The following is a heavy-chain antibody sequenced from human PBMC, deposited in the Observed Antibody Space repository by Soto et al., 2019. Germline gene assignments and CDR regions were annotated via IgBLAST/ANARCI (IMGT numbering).Heavy chain of an antibody. CDR2: IIPIFRTP. V-gene: IGHV1-69*12. CDR3: ARDKGRGQLGGNYYYAVDV. D-gene: IGHD1-1*01. J-gene: IGHJ6*02. CDR1: GDTFDTFA. Sequence: QVQLVQSGAEVLKPGSSVKLSCKTSGDTFDTFAISWVRQAPGQGLEWMGGIIPIFRTPDYTQKIQGRVTITADVSTSTAYVELSRLRSEDTAVYYCARDKGRGQLGGNYYYAVDVWGQGTTVSVSS.